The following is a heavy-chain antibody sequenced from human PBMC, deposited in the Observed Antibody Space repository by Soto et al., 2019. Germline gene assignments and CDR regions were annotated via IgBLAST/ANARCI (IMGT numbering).Heavy chain of an antibody. CDR3: ARVPDFWSGSQIYYYYMDV. V-gene: IGHV4-31*03. Sequence: SETLSLTCTVSGGSISSGGYYWSWIRQHPGKGLEWIGYIYYSGSTYYNPSLKSRVTISVDTSKNQFSLKLSSVTAADTAVYYCARVPDFWSGSQIYYYYMDVWGKGTTVTVSS. J-gene: IGHJ6*03. CDR2: IYYSGST. D-gene: IGHD3-3*01. CDR1: GGSISSGGYY.